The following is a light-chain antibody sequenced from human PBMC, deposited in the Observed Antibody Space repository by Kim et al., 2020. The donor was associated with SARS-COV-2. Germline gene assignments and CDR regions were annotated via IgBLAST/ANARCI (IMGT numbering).Light chain of an antibody. V-gene: IGLV1-44*01. CDR3: AAWDDSLNGVI. CDR2: SND. Sequence: QIVTISCSGSSSNIGSNAVNWYQQLPGTAPKLLIYSNDHRPSGVPDRFSGSKSGTSASLAISGLQSEDEADYYCAAWDDSLNGVIFGGGTQLTVL. J-gene: IGLJ2*01. CDR1: SSNIGSNA.